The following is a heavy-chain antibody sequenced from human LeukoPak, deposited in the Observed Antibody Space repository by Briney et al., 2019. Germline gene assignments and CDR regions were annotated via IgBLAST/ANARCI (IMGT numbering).Heavy chain of an antibody. CDR3: ARDYKYAFAN. V-gene: IGHV3-48*01. CDR1: GFTFSDYS. J-gene: IGHJ4*02. Sequence: GGSLRLSCAASGFTFSDYSMNWVREARGEGLEWISYIGIDSGKTNYADSVKGRLTISGDNAKNSLYLQMIGLRLEDTAVYYCARDYKYAFANWGQRTLVTVSS. CDR2: IGIDSGKT. D-gene: IGHD5-24*01.